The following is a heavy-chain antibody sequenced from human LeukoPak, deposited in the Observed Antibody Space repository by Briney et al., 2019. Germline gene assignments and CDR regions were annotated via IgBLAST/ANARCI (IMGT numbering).Heavy chain of an antibody. CDR2: INPNSGGT. CDR1: GYTFTGYY. J-gene: IGHJ3*02. D-gene: IGHD4-17*01. Sequence: GASVKVSCKAFGYTFTGYYMHWVRQAPGQGLEWMGWINPNSGGTNYAQKFQGWVTMTRDTSISTAYMELSRLRSDDTAVYYCARGETTVTNLGAFDIWGQGTMVTVSS. V-gene: IGHV1-2*04. CDR3: ARGETTVTNLGAFDI.